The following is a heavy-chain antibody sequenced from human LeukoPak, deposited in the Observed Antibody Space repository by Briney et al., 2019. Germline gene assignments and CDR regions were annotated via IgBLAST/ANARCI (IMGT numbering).Heavy chain of an antibody. V-gene: IGHV1-46*01. CDR3: ARGPGPADDGGGYCFDY. D-gene: IGHD3-22*01. J-gene: IGHJ4*02. CDR2: INPSGGST. Sequence: GASVKVSCKASGYTFTSYYLYWVRQAPGQGLEWRGVINPSGGSTTSAQKFQGRITMTRDTSTSTVYMELRSLRSEDTAVYYCARGPGPADDGGGYCFDYWGQGTLVTVSS. CDR1: GYTFTSYY.